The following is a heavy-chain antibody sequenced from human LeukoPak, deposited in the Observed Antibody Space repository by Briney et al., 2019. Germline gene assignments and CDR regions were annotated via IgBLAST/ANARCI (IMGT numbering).Heavy chain of an antibody. D-gene: IGHD3-22*01. CDR2: IRYDGSNK. Sequence: GGSLRLSCAASGFTFSSYGMHWVRQAPGKGLEWVAFIRYDGSNKYYADSVKGRFTISRDNSKNTLYLQMNSLRAEDTAVYYCAKAGITMIRALNWFDPWGQGTLVTVSS. J-gene: IGHJ5*02. V-gene: IGHV3-30*02. CDR3: AKAGITMIRALNWFDP. CDR1: GFTFSSYG.